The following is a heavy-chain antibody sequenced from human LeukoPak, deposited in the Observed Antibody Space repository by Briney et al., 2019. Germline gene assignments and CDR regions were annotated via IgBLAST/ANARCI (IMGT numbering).Heavy chain of an antibody. D-gene: IGHD6-13*01. CDR3: AKDFAVYSTSYYDY. V-gene: IGHV3-23*01. CDR1: GLTFRSYA. CDR2: ISGSGGST. J-gene: IGHJ4*02. Sequence: PGGSLRLSCAASGLTFRSYAMSWVRQAPGKGLEWVSAISGSGGSTYYADSVKGRFTISRDNSKTTLYLQVNSLRAEDTAVYYCAKDFAVYSTSYYDYWGQGALVIVSS.